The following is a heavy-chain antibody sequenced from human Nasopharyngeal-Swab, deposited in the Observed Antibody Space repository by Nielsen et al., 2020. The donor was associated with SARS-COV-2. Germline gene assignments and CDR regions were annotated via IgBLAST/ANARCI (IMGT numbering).Heavy chain of an antibody. V-gene: IGHV1-2*06. CDR3: ARDNRQWLVRGWFDP. CDR1: GYTGTGYY. Sequence: AAVKVSGKASGYTGTGYYMHWGRQAPGQGLEWMGRINPNSGGTNYAQQFQGRVTMTRDTSISTAYMELSRRRSDDTAVYYFARDNRQWLVRGWFDPWGQGTLVTVSS. J-gene: IGHJ5*02. D-gene: IGHD6-19*01. CDR2: INPNSGGT.